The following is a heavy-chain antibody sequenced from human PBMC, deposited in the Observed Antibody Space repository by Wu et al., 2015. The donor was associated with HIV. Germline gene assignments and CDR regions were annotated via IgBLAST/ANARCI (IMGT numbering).Heavy chain of an antibody. CDR3: ARGRTLMYSSSWPY. CDR1: GGTFSSYA. J-gene: IGHJ4*02. D-gene: IGHD6-13*01. Sequence: QVQLVQSGAEVKKPGSSVKVSCKASGGTFSSYAISWVRQAPGQGLEWMGGIIPIFGTANYAQKFQGRVTITADESANTAYVELSSLRSEDTAVYYCARGRTLMYSSSWPYWGQGTLVTVSS. V-gene: IGHV1-69*12. CDR2: IIPIFGTA.